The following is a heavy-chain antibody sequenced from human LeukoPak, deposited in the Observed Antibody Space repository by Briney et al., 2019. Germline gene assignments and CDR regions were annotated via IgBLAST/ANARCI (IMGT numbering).Heavy chain of an antibody. CDR1: GFTFSSYW. J-gene: IGHJ3*02. Sequence: PGGSLRLSCAATGFTFSSYWMHWVRQAPGKGLVWVSRINSDGSSTTYADSVKGRFTISRDNAKNTLYLQMNSLRAEDTAVYYCARVDLVVAATYHAFDIWGQGTMVTLSS. CDR2: INSDGSST. D-gene: IGHD2-15*01. V-gene: IGHV3-74*01. CDR3: ARVDLVVAATYHAFDI.